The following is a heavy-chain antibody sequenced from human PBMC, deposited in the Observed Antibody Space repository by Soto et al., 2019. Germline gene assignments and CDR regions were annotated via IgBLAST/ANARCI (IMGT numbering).Heavy chain of an antibody. CDR2: IYYSGST. D-gene: IGHD2-8*01. CDR3: ARDSGYCTNGVCYYFDY. V-gene: IGHV4-59*01. J-gene: IGHJ4*02. CDR1: GGSISSYY. Sequence: QVQLQESGPGLVKPSETLSLTCTVSGGSISSYYWSWIRQPPGKGLEWIGYIYYSGSTNYNPSLKSRFTISVDTSKSQFSLKLSSVTAADTAVYYCARDSGYCTNGVCYYFDYWGQGTLVTVSS.